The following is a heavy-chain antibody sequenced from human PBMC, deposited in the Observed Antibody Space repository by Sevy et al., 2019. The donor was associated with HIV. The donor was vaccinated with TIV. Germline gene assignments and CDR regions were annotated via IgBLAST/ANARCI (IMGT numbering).Heavy chain of an antibody. V-gene: IGHV4-39*01. CDR3: ARRIYYDSSGYYYSGFFDY. CDR1: GGSISSSSYY. CDR2: IYYSAST. Sequence: SETLSLTCTVSGGSISSSSYYWGWIRQPPGKGLEWIGSIYYSASTYYNPSLKSRVTISVDTSKNQFSLKLSSVTAADTAVYYCARRIYYDSSGYYYSGFFDYWGQGTLVTVSS. J-gene: IGHJ4*02. D-gene: IGHD3-22*01.